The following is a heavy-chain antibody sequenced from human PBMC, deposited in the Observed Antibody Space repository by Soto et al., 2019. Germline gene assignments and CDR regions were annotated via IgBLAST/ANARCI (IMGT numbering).Heavy chain of an antibody. V-gene: IGHV3-33*01. D-gene: IGHD7-27*01. Sequence: GGSLRLSCAASGFIFSSFGMHWVRQAPGKGLEWVAHIWYDGSNTYYADSVKGRFTISRDNSRNTVYLQMNSLRAEDTAVYHCVRDLLGSGGHFDYWGQGTPVAVSS. J-gene: IGHJ4*02. CDR1: GFIFSSFG. CDR3: VRDLLGSGGHFDY. CDR2: IWYDGSNT.